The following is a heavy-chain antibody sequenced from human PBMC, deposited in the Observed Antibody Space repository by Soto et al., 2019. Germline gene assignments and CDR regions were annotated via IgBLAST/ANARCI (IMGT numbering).Heavy chain of an antibody. J-gene: IGHJ5*02. V-gene: IGHV4-39*01. D-gene: IGHD3-10*02. CDR3: ARHPLVRGALNYFVP. CDR2: IYYSGNT. Sequence: SETLSLTCTVSGASVSSPSYYWGWIRQPPGKGLEWIGSIYYSGNTYYNPSLKSRVTISVDTSKNQFSLKLSSVTAADTAVYYCARHPLVRGALNYFVPWGQGILVTVSS. CDR1: GASVSSPSYY.